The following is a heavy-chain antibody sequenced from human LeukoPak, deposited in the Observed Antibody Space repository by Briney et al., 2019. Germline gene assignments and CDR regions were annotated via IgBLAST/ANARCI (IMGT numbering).Heavy chain of an antibody. Sequence: ASLKVSCKASGYTFTGPYIHWMRQAPGQGLEWMGWINPNSGTTKYAQKFQGRATVTRDTSTSTAYMELSGLRTDDTAAYYRARVEYCTKGVCINFDLWGQGTLVTVSS. V-gene: IGHV1-2*02. D-gene: IGHD2-8*01. CDR2: INPNSGTT. CDR1: GYTFTGPY. J-gene: IGHJ4*02. CDR3: ARVEYCTKGVCINFDL.